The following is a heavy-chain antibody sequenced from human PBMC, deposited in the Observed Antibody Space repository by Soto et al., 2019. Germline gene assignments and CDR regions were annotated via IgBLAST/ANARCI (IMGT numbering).Heavy chain of an antibody. D-gene: IGHD4-4*01. CDR2: TIPIFGSA. J-gene: IGHJ6*02. CDR1: GGIFSSYA. V-gene: IGHV1-69*13. CDR3: ASHNYDYSNYKVPTHYSFCGMDV. Sequence: ASVKVSCKASGGIFSSYAISWVRQAPGQGLEWMGGTIPIFGSASFAQKFQGRVTITADESTNTAHMELSSLRSEDTAVYYCASHNYDYSNYKVPTHYSFCGMDVWCQAITLTVSS.